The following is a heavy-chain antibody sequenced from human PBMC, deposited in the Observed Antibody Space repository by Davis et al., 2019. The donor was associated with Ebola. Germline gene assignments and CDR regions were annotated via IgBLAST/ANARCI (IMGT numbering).Heavy chain of an antibody. V-gene: IGHV3-48*01. CDR1: GFTFSSYS. CDR3: AKELLSEGGLVVAGPGY. Sequence: GGSLRLSCAASGFTFSSYSMNWVRQAPGKGLEWVSYISSSSSTIQYADSVKGRFTSSRDNSKNTVYLQMNSLRAEDTAVYYCAKELLSEGGLVVAGPGYWGQGTLATVSS. CDR2: ISSSSSTI. D-gene: IGHD6-19*01. J-gene: IGHJ4*02.